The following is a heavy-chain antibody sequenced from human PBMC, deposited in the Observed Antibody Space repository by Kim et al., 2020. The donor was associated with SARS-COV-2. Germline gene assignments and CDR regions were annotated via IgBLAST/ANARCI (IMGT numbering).Heavy chain of an antibody. CDR2: ISYDGSNK. J-gene: IGHJ4*02. CDR3: ARDAYHYDSRGYYGVPHY. Sequence: GGSLRLSCAASGFTFSSYAMHWVRQAPGKGLEWVAVISYDGSNKYYVDSVKGRFTISRDNSKNTLYLQMNSLRAEDTAVYYCARDAYHYDSRGYYGVPHYWGQGTLVTVSS. V-gene: IGHV3-30*04. CDR1: GFTFSSYA. D-gene: IGHD3-22*01.